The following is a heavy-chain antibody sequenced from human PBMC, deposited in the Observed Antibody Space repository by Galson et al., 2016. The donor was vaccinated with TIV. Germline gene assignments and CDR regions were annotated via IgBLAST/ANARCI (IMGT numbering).Heavy chain of an antibody. J-gene: IGHJ4*02. CDR2: ICHSGST. V-gene: IGHV4-31*03. CDR1: GGSISSNGIF. Sequence: TLSLTCTVSGGSISSNGIFWSWIRQHPGKGLEWIGYICHSGSTHYNPSLKSRVAMSVDTSQNQFSLTLTSVTAADTAVYYCARDQDSGAYFDYWGQGTLVTVSS. CDR3: ARDQDSGAYFDY. D-gene: IGHD2-15*01.